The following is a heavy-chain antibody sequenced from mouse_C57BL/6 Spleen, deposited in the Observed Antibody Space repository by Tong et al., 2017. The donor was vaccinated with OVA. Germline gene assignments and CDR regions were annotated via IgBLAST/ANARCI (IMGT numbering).Heavy chain of an antibody. V-gene: IGHV5-17*02. J-gene: IGHJ2*01. CDR3: ARHYYGVFDY. CDR2: ISSGSSTI. Sequence: EVQLVESGGGLVQPGGSRKLSCAASGFTFSSFGMHWVRQAPEKGLEWVAYISSGSSTIYYADTVKGRFTISRDNARNILYLQMSSLRSEDTAMYYCARHYYGVFDYWGQGTTLTVSS. D-gene: IGHD1-2*01. CDR1: GFTFSSFG.